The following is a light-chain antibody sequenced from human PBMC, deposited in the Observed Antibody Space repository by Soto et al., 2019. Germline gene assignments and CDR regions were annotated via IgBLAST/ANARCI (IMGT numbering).Light chain of an antibody. CDR3: QQYESYSPWT. V-gene: IGKV1-5*01. Sequence: DIKMNQSPSALSASVGDRATITCRASQSISSWLAWYQQKPGKAPKLLIYDASTLQSGVPSRYSGSGSGTEFTLTISNLQPDDFATYYCQQYESYSPWTFGQGTKVDIK. J-gene: IGKJ1*01. CDR2: DAS. CDR1: QSISSW.